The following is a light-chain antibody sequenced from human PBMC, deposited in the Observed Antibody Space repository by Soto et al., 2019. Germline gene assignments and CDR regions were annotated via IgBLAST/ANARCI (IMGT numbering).Light chain of an antibody. Sequence: EIVLTQSPGSLSLSPGERGTLSCRASQSVDSSFFAWYQQKPDQAPRLLIYGASNRATVIPDRFSGSGSGTDFTLTISRLEPEDFAVYYCQQYVSSVTFGQGTKVEIK. CDR2: GAS. V-gene: IGKV3-20*01. CDR1: QSVDSSF. J-gene: IGKJ1*01. CDR3: QQYVSSVT.